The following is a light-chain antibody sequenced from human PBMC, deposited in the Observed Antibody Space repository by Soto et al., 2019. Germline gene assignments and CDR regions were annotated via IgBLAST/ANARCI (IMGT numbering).Light chain of an antibody. J-gene: IGKJ1*01. Sequence: EIVLTQSPGTLSLSPGERATLSCRASQSVSGSYLAWYQQKPGQAPRLLIYAASARATGIPARFSGSGTGTEFTLTISSLQSEDFAIYFCQQYTDLWTFGQGTKVDIK. CDR2: AAS. V-gene: IGKV3-15*01. CDR1: QSVSGSY. CDR3: QQYTDLWT.